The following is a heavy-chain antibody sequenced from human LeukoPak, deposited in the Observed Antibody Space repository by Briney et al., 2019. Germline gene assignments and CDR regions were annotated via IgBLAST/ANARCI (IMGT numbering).Heavy chain of an antibody. V-gene: IGHV3-21*01. Sequence: PGGSLRLSCEASGFTFSAYAMSWVRQAPGKGLEWVSSISSSSSYIYYADSVKGRFTISRDNAKNSLYLQMNSLRAEDTAVYFCAREISYGDYPSGDAFDNWGQGTMVTVSS. CDR3: AREISYGDYPSGDAFDN. D-gene: IGHD4-17*01. CDR2: ISSSSSYI. J-gene: IGHJ3*02. CDR1: GFTFSAYA.